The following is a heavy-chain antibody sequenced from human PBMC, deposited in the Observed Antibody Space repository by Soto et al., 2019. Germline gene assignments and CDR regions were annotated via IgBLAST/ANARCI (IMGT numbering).Heavy chain of an antibody. Sequence: PGGSLRLSCAASGFTFSDYYMSWIRQAPGKGLEWVSYISSSGSTIYYADSVKGRFTISRDNAKNSLYLQMNSLRAEDTAVYYCASANYYGSGSSEYYYYYYYMDVWGKGTTVTVSS. CDR1: GFTFSDYY. V-gene: IGHV3-11*01. CDR3: ASANYYGSGSSEYYYYYYYMDV. CDR2: ISSSGSTI. J-gene: IGHJ6*03. D-gene: IGHD3-10*01.